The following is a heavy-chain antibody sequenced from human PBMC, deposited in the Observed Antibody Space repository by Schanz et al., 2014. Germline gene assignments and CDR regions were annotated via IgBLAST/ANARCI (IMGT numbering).Heavy chain of an antibody. CDR2: ISYSGST. J-gene: IGHJ3*02. CDR1: GGSVSSGGDY. CDR3: ARDRGHGDFPGDI. D-gene: IGHD4-17*01. Sequence: QVQLQESGPGLVKPSQTLSLTCTVSGGSVSSGGDYWSWIRQHPGKGLEWIGFISYSGSTYYNPSLKRRVTISVDTSKNQFSLNLSSATAADTAVYYCARDRGHGDFPGDIWGQGTMVTVSS. V-gene: IGHV4-31*03.